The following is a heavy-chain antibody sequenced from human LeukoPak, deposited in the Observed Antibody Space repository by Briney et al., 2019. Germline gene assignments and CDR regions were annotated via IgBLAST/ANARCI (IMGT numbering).Heavy chain of an antibody. V-gene: IGHV4-59*01. CDR2: IYYSGST. J-gene: IGHJ5*02. D-gene: IGHD3-22*01. CDR3: ARDRYYRDSSGYSGGRRFDP. Sequence: PSETLSLTCTVSGGSISSYYWSWIRQPPGRGLEWIGYIYYSGSTNYNPSLKSRVTMSVDTSKNQFSLELSSVTAADTAVYYCARDRYYRDSSGYSGGRRFDPWGQGTLVTVSS. CDR1: GGSISSYY.